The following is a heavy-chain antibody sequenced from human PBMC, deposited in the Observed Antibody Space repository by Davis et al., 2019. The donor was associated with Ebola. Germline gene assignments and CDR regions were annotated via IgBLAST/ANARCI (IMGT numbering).Heavy chain of an antibody. CDR1: GGSISSYY. CDR3: AKALGAHSSSCLDS. CDR2: IYYSGST. J-gene: IGHJ5*01. V-gene: IGHV4-59*01. Sequence: MPSETLSLTCTVSGGSISSYYWSWIRQPPGKGLEWIGYIYYSGSTNYNPSLKSRVTISVDTSKNQFSLKLSSVTAADTAVYYCAKALGAHSSSCLDSWGQGTLVTVSS. D-gene: IGHD2-2*01.